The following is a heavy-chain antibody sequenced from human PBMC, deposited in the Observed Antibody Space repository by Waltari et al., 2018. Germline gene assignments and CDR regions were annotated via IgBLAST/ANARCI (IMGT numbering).Heavy chain of an antibody. J-gene: IGHJ6*02. CDR1: GGSISSYY. D-gene: IGHD3-3*01. CDR3: ARDITIFGVVIHSYGMDV. CDR2: IYYRGST. Sequence: QVQLQESGPGLVKPSETLSLTCTVSGGSISSYYWSWIRQPPGKGLEWIGYIYYRGSTNYNPSLKSRVTISVDTSKNQFSLKLSSVTAADTAVYYCARDITIFGVVIHSYGMDVWGQGTTVTVSS. V-gene: IGHV4-59*01.